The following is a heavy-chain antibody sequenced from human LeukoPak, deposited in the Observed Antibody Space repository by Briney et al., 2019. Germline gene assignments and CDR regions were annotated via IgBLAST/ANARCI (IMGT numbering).Heavy chain of an antibody. CDR3: ARVSDGPYYFDY. CDR2: INPNSGGT. V-gene: IGHV1-2*02. J-gene: IGHJ4*02. Sequence: ASVKVSCKASGYTFTGYYMHWVRQAPGQGLEWMGWINPNSGGTNYAQKFQGRVTMTRDTSISTAYMELSRLRSDDTAVYCCARVSDGPYYFDYWGQGTLVTVSS. CDR1: GYTFTGYY.